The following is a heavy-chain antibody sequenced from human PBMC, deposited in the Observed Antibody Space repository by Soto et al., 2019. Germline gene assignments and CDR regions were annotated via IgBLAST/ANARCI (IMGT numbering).Heavy chain of an antibody. D-gene: IGHD3-10*01. J-gene: IGHJ6*02. V-gene: IGHV3-30*18. Sequence: QVQLVESGGGVVQPGRSLRLSCAASGFTFSSYGMHWVRQAPGKGLEWVAVISYDGSNKYYADSVKGRFTISRDNSKNALYRQMNSLRAEDTAVYYCAKDPSGQGGGYYYYGMDVWGQGTTVTVSS. CDR2: ISYDGSNK. CDR3: AKDPSGQGGGYYYYGMDV. CDR1: GFTFSSYG.